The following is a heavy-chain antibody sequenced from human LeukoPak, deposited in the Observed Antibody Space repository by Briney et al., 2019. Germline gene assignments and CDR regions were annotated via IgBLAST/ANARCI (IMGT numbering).Heavy chain of an antibody. Sequence: ASVKVSCKASGYTFTSYGISWVRQAPGQGLEWMGWISVYNANTKYAQKLQGRVTVTRDTSTSTAYMELRSLRSDDTAVYYCARDGGSYSDWFDPWGQGTLVIVSS. CDR1: GYTFTSYG. CDR2: ISVYNANT. CDR3: ARDGGSYSDWFDP. V-gene: IGHV1-18*01. D-gene: IGHD1-26*01. J-gene: IGHJ5*02.